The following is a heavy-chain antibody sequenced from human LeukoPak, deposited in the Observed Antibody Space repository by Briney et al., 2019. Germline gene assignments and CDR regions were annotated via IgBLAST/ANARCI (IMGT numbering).Heavy chain of an antibody. V-gene: IGHV3-7*03. CDR3: ARDQYDTWSRRGNFDS. D-gene: IGHD3-3*01. CDR1: GFTFGKYW. Sequence: PGGSLRLSCVVSGFTFGKYWMSWVRQAPGKGLEWVANIKLDGSEKNYVDSVKGRFTISRDNTKNSLYPQMNSLRVEDTAVFYCARDQYDTWSRRGNFDSWGQGTLVIVSS. J-gene: IGHJ4*02. CDR2: IKLDGSEK.